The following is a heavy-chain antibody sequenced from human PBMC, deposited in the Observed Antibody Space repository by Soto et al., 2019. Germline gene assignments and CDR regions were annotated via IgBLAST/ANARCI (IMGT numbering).Heavy chain of an antibody. Sequence: GGSLRLSCEASGFTFSSYWMTWVRQAPGKGLEWVASIKQDGYETKYVDSVKGRFTISRDKAKNSLYLQMSSLRAEDTAVYHCARGFRSGNTGYALDYWGQGALVTVSS. CDR2: IKQDGYET. J-gene: IGHJ4*02. D-gene: IGHD5-12*01. CDR1: GFTFSSYW. CDR3: ARGFRSGNTGYALDY. V-gene: IGHV3-7*01.